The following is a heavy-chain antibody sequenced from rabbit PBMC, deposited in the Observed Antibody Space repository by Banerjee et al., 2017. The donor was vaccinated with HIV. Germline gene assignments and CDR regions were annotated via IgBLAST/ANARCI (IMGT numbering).Heavy chain of an antibody. D-gene: IGHD1-1*01. V-gene: IGHV1S39*01. CDR1: GFDFSSYG. CDR3: ARDRAYASSGGYLLPQYYFNL. CDR2: MDPVFGST. J-gene: IGHJ4*01. Sequence: QEQLKESGGGLVQPGGSLKLSCKASGFDFSSYGVSWVRQAPGKGLEWIGYMDPVFGSTIYASWVNGRFTISKTSSTTVTLQMTSLTAADTATYFCARDRAYASSGGYLLPQYYFNLWGPGTLVTVS.